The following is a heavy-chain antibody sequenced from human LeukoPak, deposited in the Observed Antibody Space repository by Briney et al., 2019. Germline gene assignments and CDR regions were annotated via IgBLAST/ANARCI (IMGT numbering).Heavy chain of an antibody. CDR2: IYSGGST. V-gene: IGHV3-53*01. Sequence: GSLRLSCAASGFTVSSNYMSWVRQAPGKGLEWVSVIYSGGSTYYADSVKGRFTISRDNSKNTLYLQMNSLKTEDTAVYYCNGDDAFDIWGQGTMVTVSS. J-gene: IGHJ3*02. CDR1: GFTVSSNY. CDR3: NGDDAFDI. D-gene: IGHD7-27*01.